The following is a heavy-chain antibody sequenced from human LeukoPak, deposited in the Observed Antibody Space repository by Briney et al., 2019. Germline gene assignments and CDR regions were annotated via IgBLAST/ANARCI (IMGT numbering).Heavy chain of an antibody. J-gene: IGHJ4*02. CDR1: GGSISSYY. Sequence: PSETLSLTCTVSGGSISSYYWSWIRQPPGKGLEWIGYIYYSGSTNYNPSLKSRVTISVDTSKNQFSLKLSSVTAADTAVYYCASFSTAAAVYFDYWGQGTLVTVSS. CDR3: ASFSTAAAVYFDY. V-gene: IGHV4-59*01. D-gene: IGHD6-13*01. CDR2: IYYSGST.